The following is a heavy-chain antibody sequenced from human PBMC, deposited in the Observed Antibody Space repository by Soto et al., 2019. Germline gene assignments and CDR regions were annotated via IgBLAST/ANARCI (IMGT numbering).Heavy chain of an antibody. J-gene: IGHJ6*02. CDR2: IWYDGSTK. D-gene: IGHD3-22*01. V-gene: IGHV3-33*01. CDR1: GFTFSSYG. Sequence: QVQLVESGGGVVQPGRSLRLSCAASGFTFSSYGMHWVRQAPGKGLEWVAVIWYDGSTKYYADSVKGRFTISRDNSKNTLYLQMNSLRAEDTAVYYCARPITTNYYYYGMDVWGQGTTVTVSS. CDR3: ARPITTNYYYYGMDV.